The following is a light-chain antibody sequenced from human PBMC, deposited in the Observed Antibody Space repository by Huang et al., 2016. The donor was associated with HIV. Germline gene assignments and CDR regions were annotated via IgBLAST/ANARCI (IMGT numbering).Light chain of an antibody. CDR1: QSVLTYY. CDR3: HHYGGSSWT. V-gene: IGKV3-20*01. CDR2: GTS. J-gene: IGKJ1*01. Sequence: DIVLTQSPGTLSLSPGRGATLSCRASQSVLTYYLAWYQQKPGQAPRRLIHGTSTRAAGIPDRFSGSGSGTDFTLTISRLESEDSAVYYCHHYGGSSWTFGLGTKVEIK.